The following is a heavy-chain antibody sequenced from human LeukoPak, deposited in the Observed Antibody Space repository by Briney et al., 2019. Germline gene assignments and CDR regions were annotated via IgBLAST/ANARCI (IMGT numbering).Heavy chain of an antibody. V-gene: IGHV4-39*07. CDR3: ARSFLYYYYYMDV. CDR2: IHYSGST. J-gene: IGHJ6*03. D-gene: IGHD2/OR15-2a*01. Sequence: PSETLSLTCTVSGGFISSSIYYWGWIRQPPGKGLEWIGSIHYSGSTYYNPSLKSRVTISVDTSKNQFSLKLSSVTAADTAVYYCARSFLYYYYYMDVWGKGTTVTVSS. CDR1: GGFISSSIYY.